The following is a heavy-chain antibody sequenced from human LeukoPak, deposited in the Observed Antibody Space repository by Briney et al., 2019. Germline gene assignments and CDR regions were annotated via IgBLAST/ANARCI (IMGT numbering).Heavy chain of an antibody. V-gene: IGHV1-8*01. CDR1: GYTFTSYD. CDR2: MNPNSGNT. CDR3: ARVYRVRGAKELSG. J-gene: IGHJ4*02. Sequence: GASVKVSCKASGYTFTSYDINWVRQATGQGLEWMGWMNPNSGNTGYAQKFQGRVTMTRNTSISTAYMELSSLRSEDTAVYYCARVYRVRGAKELSGWGQGTLVTVSS. D-gene: IGHD3-10*01.